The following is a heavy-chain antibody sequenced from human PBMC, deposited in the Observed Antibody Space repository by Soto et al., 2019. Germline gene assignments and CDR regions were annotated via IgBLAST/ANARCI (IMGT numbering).Heavy chain of an antibody. CDR3: ARSITMIVVVTDDAFDI. CDR2: ISSSSSYI. D-gene: IGHD3-22*01. J-gene: IGHJ3*02. V-gene: IGHV3-21*01. Sequence: PGGSLRLSCAASGFTFSSYSMNWVRQAPGKGLEWVSSISSSSSYIYYADSVKGRFTISRDNARNSLYLQMNSLRAEDTAVYYCARSITMIVVVTDDAFDIWGQGTMVTVSS. CDR1: GFTFSSYS.